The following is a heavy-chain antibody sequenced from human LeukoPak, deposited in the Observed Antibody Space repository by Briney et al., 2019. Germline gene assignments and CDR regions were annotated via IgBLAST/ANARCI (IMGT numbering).Heavy chain of an antibody. CDR1: GGSISSYY. Sequence: PSETLSLTCTVSGGSISSYYWSWIRQPPGKGLEWIGYIYYSGSTNYNPSLKSRVTISVDTSKNQFSLKLSSVTAADTAVYYCARSLPRSVGTGRDILTGLDYWGQGTRVTVSS. CDR3: ARSLPRSVGTGRDILTGLDY. D-gene: IGHD3-9*01. V-gene: IGHV4-59*01. CDR2: IYYSGST. J-gene: IGHJ4*02.